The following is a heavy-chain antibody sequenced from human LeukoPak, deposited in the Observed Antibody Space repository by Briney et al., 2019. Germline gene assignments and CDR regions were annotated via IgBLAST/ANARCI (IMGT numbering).Heavy chain of an antibody. J-gene: IGHJ4*02. CDR1: GLTFNNYA. D-gene: IGHD3-10*01. Sequence: GGSLRLSCAVSGLTFNNYAMSWVRQAPGKGLEWVSGISRSGDTAYYTKSVKGRFSISRDNSKNTVFLQMNTLTAEDTAVYYCVKENREYYGSGSIPGEPFGSWGQGTLVTVSS. CDR2: ISRSGDTA. V-gene: IGHV3-23*01. CDR3: VKENREYYGSGSIPGEPFGS.